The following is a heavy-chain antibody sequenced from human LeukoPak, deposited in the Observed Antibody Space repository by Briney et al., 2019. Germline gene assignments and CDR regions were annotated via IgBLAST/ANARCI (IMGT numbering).Heavy chain of an antibody. Sequence: GGSLRLSCAASGFTFSNYGIHWVRQAPGKGLEWVSFIHSDGSNKYYADSVTGRFTISRDNSKNTLFLQMNSLTREDTAVYYCAKAFFSSTSRGLIDYWGQGTLVTVSS. CDR1: GFTFSNYG. J-gene: IGHJ4*02. CDR3: AKAFFSSTSRGLIDY. CDR2: IHSDGSNK. D-gene: IGHD2/OR15-2a*01. V-gene: IGHV3-30*02.